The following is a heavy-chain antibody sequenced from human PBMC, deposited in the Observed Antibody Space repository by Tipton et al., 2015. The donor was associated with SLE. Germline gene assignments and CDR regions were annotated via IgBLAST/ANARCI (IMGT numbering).Heavy chain of an antibody. CDR2: INRSGST. J-gene: IGHJ4*02. D-gene: IGHD6-13*01. CDR1: GGSFSGYY. V-gene: IGHV4-34*01. Sequence: TLSLTCAVYGGSFSGYYWSWIRQPPGKGLEWIGEINRSGSTNYNPSLKSRVTISVDTSKNQFSLKLSSVTAADTAVYYCAGPYSSSWDYWGQGTLVTVSS. CDR3: AGPYSSSWDY.